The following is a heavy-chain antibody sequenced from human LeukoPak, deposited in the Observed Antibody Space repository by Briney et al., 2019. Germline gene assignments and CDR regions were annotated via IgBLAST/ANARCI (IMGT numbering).Heavy chain of an antibody. Sequence: GGSLRLSCAASGFTFSSYGMHWVRQAPGKGLEWVAFIRYDGSNKYYADSVKGRFTISRDNAKNSLYLQMNSLRAEDTAVYYCATTPAGDYYDMDVWGQGTTVTVSS. CDR1: GFTFSSYG. J-gene: IGHJ6*02. V-gene: IGHV3-30*02. CDR2: IRYDGSNK. D-gene: IGHD2-15*01. CDR3: ATTPAGDYYDMDV.